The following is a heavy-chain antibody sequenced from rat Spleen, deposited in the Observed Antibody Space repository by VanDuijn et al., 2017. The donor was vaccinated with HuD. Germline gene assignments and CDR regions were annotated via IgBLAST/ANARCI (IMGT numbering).Heavy chain of an antibody. Sequence: EVQLVESGGGLVQPGGSLKLSCAASGFTFNRYYMVWVRQAPTKGLEWVTSISPSGATTNYRDSVKGRFTISRDNARGTLYLQMDSLRSEDTATYYCTSLSMDAWGQGASVTVSS. V-gene: IGHV5-27*01. CDR3: TSLSMDA. J-gene: IGHJ4*01. CDR1: GFTFNRYY. CDR2: ISPSGATT.